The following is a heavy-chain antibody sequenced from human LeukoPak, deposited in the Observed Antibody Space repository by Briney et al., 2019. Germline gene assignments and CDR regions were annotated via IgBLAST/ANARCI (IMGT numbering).Heavy chain of an antibody. J-gene: IGHJ4*02. CDR1: GGSISSSSYY. CDR2: IYYSGST. Sequence: PSETLSLTCTVSGGSISSSSYYWGWIRQPPGKGLEWIGSIYYSGSTNYNPSLKSRVTISVDTSKNQFSLKLSSVTAADTAVYYCAREGGALPSSYFDYWGQGTLVTVSS. V-gene: IGHV4-39*07. CDR3: AREGGALPSSYFDY. D-gene: IGHD1-26*01.